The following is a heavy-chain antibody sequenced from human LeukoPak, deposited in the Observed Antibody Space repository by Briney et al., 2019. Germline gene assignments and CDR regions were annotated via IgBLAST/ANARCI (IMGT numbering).Heavy chain of an antibody. Sequence: GGSLRHSFAASGFTFSSYSMNWVRQAPGKGLEWVSSISSSSSYIYYADSVKGRFTISRDNAKNSLYLQMNSLRAEDTAVYYCARGFGIAAVPDYWGQGTLVTVSS. D-gene: IGHD6-13*01. V-gene: IGHV3-21*01. J-gene: IGHJ4*02. CDR2: ISSSSSYI. CDR1: GFTFSSYS. CDR3: ARGFGIAAVPDY.